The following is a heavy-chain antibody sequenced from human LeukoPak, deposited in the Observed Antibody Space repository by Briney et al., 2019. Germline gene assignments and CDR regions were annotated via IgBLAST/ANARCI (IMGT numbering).Heavy chain of an antibody. CDR1: GFTFSSYG. J-gene: IGHJ6*03. Sequence: GGSLRLSCAASGFTFSSYGMHWVRQAPGKGLEWVAFISYDGSNKYYADSVKGRFTISRDNSKNTLYLQMNSLRAEDTAVYYCAKDDSGSYYPYYYYMDVWGKGTTVTISS. V-gene: IGHV3-30*18. D-gene: IGHD1-26*01. CDR2: ISYDGSNK. CDR3: AKDDSGSYYPYYYYMDV.